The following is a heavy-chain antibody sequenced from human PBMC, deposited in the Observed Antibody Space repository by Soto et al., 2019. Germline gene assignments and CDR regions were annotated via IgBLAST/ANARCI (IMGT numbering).Heavy chain of an antibody. J-gene: IGHJ4*02. V-gene: IGHV3-11*01. D-gene: IGHD6-13*01. CDR1: GFTFSDCY. Sequence: GGSLRLSCAASGFTFSDCYMSWIRQAPGKGLEWVSYISSSGSSIYYADSVKGRFTISRDNSKNTLYLQMNSLRAEDTAVYYCAKGGSSWPPPDNPFDYWGQGTLVTVSS. CDR2: ISSSGSSI. CDR3: AKGGSSWPPPDNPFDY.